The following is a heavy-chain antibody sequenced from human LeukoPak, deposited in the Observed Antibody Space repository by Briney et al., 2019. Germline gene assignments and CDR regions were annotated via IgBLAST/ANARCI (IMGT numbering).Heavy chain of an antibody. D-gene: IGHD1-26*01. CDR3: ARVQWNLYSGSYQFDY. CDR2: IIPIFGTA. Sequence: ASVKVSCKASGGTFSSYAISWVRQAPGQGLEWMGGIIPIFGTANYAQKFQGRVTITADESTSTAYMELSSLRSEDTAVYYCARVQWNLYSGSYQFDYWGQGTLVTVSS. J-gene: IGHJ4*02. V-gene: IGHV1-69*13. CDR1: GGTFSSYA.